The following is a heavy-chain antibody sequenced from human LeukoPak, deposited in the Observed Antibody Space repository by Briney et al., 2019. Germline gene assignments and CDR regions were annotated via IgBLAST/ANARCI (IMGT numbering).Heavy chain of an antibody. Sequence: GGSLRLSCAASGFTFSSYRMHWVRQAPGKGLVWVSRINPDGSRTDYADSVKGRFTISRDNAKITLYLQMNSLRAEDTAVYYCAREFNSGYWGQGTLVTVSS. CDR1: GFTFSSYR. CDR3: AREFNSGY. V-gene: IGHV3-74*01. CDR2: INPDGSRT. D-gene: IGHD3-10*01. J-gene: IGHJ4*02.